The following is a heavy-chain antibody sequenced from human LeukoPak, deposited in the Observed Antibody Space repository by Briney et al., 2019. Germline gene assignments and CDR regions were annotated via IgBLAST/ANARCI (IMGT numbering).Heavy chain of an antibody. CDR1: GFTFSSYA. J-gene: IGHJ3*02. CDR3: ARSKGPAIRLGDAFDI. V-gene: IGHV3-30*04. CDR2: ISYDGSNK. Sequence: PGGSLRLSCAASGFTFSSYAMHWVRQDPGKGLEWVAVISYDGSNKYYADTVKGRFTISRDNSKNTLYLQMNSLRAEDTAAYYCARSKGPAIRLGDAFDIWGQGTMVTVSS. D-gene: IGHD5-18*01.